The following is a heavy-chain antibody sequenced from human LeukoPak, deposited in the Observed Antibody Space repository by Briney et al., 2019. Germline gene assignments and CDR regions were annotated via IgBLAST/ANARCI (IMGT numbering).Heavy chain of an antibody. V-gene: IGHV1-2*02. CDR3: ARDEVITTSNWFDP. CDR2: INPNTGGT. Sequence: ASVKVSCKASGYTFSGYYIHWVRQAPGQGLEWMGWINPNTGGTKYAQRFQDRVTMTTDTSTSTAYMELSRLRSDDTAVYYCARDEVITTSNWFDPWGQGTLVTVSS. CDR1: GYTFSGYY. J-gene: IGHJ5*02. D-gene: IGHD3-22*01.